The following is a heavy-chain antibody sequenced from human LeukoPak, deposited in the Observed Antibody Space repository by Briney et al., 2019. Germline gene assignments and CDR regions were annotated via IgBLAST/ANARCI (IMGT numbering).Heavy chain of an antibody. D-gene: IGHD5/OR15-5a*01. J-gene: IGHJ6*04. Sequence: RGSLRLSCAASGFTFSSYAMTWVRQAPGKGLEWVSAISGSGASTYYADSVKGRFTISRDNSKNTLYLQMNSLRAEDTALYYCAKDQRFSLRTPTWDVWGKGTTVTVSS. CDR2: ISGSGAST. CDR3: AKDQRFSLRTPTWDV. CDR1: GFTFSSYA. V-gene: IGHV3-23*01.